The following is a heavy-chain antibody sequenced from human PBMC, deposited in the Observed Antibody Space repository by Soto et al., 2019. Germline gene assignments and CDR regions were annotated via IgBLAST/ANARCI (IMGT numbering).Heavy chain of an antibody. V-gene: IGHV3-23*01. J-gene: IGHJ4*02. Sequence: EEQLLESGGGLVQPGGSLRLSCSASGFTFRTYTMTWVRLAPGKGLGWVSGINRGGVNKYYADSVTGRFTISRDDSKNTLYLQMNSLRVEDTAVYYCAKDRQPDGIWTFDYWGQGTLVTVSS. CDR2: INRGGVNK. CDR3: AKDRQPDGIWTFDY. D-gene: IGHD3-9*01. CDR1: GFTFRTYT.